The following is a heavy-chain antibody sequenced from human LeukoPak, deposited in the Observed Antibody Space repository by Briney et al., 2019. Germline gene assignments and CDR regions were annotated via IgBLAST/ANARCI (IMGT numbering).Heavy chain of an antibody. CDR1: GFTFSSYA. V-gene: IGHV3-30-3*02. J-gene: IGHJ4*02. CDR2: ISYDGSHK. Sequence: GGSLRLSCAASGFTFSSYAMHWVRQAPGKGLEWVAVISYDGSHKYYADSVKGRFTISRDNSKNTLYLQMNSLRAEDTAVYYCAKIGGNVDTAMVLDYWGQGTLVTVSS. CDR3: AKIGGNVDTAMVLDY. D-gene: IGHD5-18*01.